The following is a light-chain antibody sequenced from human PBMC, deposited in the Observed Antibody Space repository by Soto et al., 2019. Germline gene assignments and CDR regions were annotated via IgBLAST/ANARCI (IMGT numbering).Light chain of an antibody. Sequence: DIQLTQSPSFLSASAGDRVSITCRASQDITNSLAWYHQKPGKTPKFLISTASTLQSGVPSRFSGTGSGTEFTLTISGLQPEDFATYYCQQFNSYPITFGQGTRLDI. CDR1: QDITNS. V-gene: IGKV1-9*01. CDR3: QQFNSYPIT. CDR2: TAS. J-gene: IGKJ5*01.